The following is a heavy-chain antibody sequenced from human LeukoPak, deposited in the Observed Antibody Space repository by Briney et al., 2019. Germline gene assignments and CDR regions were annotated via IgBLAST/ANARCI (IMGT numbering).Heavy chain of an antibody. CDR3: ASVPASPPIYDSSGPSAFDI. CDR2: IYYSGST. J-gene: IGHJ3*02. Sequence: SETLSLTCTVSGGSISGSISSNYWGWIRQPPGKGLEWIGSIYYSGSTYYNPSLKSRVTISVDTSKNQFSLKLSSVTAADTAVYYCASVPASPPIYDSSGPSAFDIWGQGTMVTVSS. V-gene: IGHV4-39*07. CDR1: GGSISGSISSNY. D-gene: IGHD3-22*01.